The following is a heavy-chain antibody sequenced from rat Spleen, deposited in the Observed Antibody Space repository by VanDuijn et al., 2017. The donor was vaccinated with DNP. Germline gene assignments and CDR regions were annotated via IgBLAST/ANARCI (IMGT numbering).Heavy chain of an antibody. CDR1: GFSLTSNS. J-gene: IGHJ4*01. D-gene: IGHD1-12*03. CDR3: ARGGYDDDALDA. V-gene: IGHV2-41*01. Sequence: QVQLKESGPGLVQPSQTLSLTCTVAGFSLTSNSVHWVRQSPGKGLEWMGVIWNNGGTRYNSVLNSRLTISKDTSKNQVFLKMNSLQPEDTATYYCARGGYDDDALDAWGQGTSVTVSS. CDR2: IWNNGGT.